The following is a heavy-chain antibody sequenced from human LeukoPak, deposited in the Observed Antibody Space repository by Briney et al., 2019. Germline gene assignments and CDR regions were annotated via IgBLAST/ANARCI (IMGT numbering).Heavy chain of an antibody. Sequence: PSETLSLTCTVSGGFINSYYWSWRRQPAGKGLEWVVRVYTSGITNYNPSLKRRITISVKTSKNQCSLKLTSVSAADTAVYYCARHNGFDRGYYYYMDVWGKGTTVTVSS. CDR3: ARHNGFDRGYYYYMDV. CDR2: VYTSGIT. V-gene: IGHV4-4*07. CDR1: GGFINSYY. J-gene: IGHJ6*03. D-gene: IGHD3-9*01.